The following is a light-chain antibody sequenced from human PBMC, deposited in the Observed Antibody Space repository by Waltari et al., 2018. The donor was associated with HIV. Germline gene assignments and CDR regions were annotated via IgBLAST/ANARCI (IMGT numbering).Light chain of an antibody. CDR3: QQRSNWIT. V-gene: IGKV3-11*01. J-gene: IGKJ5*01. Sequence: EIVLTQSPATLSLSPGERHALSCRASQSISNYLAWYQHKPGQAPRLLIYDASKRATGIPARFSGSGSGTDFTLTISSLEPEDFAVYYWQQRSNWITFGQGTRLDIK. CDR2: DAS. CDR1: QSISNY.